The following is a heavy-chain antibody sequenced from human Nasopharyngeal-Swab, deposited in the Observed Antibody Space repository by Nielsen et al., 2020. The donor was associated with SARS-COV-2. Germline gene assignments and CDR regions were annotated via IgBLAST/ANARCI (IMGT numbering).Heavy chain of an antibody. CDR2: ISYDGSNK. V-gene: IGHV3-30*03. D-gene: IGHD6-19*01. CDR3: AREFSAGSGWYIDI. J-gene: IGHJ3*02. Sequence: VRQMPGKGLEWVAVISYDGSNKYYADSVKGRFTISRDNSKNTLYLQMNSLRAEDTAVHYCAREFSAGSGWYIDIWGQGTMVTVSS.